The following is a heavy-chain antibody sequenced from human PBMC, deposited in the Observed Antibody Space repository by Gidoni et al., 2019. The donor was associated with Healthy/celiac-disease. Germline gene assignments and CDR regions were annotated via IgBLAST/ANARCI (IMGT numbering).Heavy chain of an antibody. J-gene: IGHJ4*02. CDR3: ARLGGVDYYDSSGYPDY. Sequence: QLQLQESGPGLVKPSETLSLTCTVSAGSISSRIYYWGWIRQPPGKGLEWIGSIYYSGSTYYNPSLKSRVTISVDTSKNQFSLKLSSVTAADTAVYYCARLGGVDYYDSSGYPDYWGQGTLVTVSS. CDR1: AGSISSRIYY. D-gene: IGHD3-22*01. CDR2: IYYSGST. V-gene: IGHV4-39*01.